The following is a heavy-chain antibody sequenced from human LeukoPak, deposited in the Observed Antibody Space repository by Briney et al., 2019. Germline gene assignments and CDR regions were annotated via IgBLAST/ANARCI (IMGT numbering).Heavy chain of an antibody. J-gene: IGHJ2*01. D-gene: IGHD4-17*01. V-gene: IGHV3-23*01. CDR2: IRGSDGST. CDR1: GFAFGAFA. CDR3: AKTVTTQLYYWYFDL. Sequence: GGSLRLSCAASGFAFGAFAMAWVRQAPGKGLEWVSAIRGSDGSTYYADSVKGRFSVSRDTSKSTLYLQMSGLRAEDTAVYYCAKTVTTQLYYWYFDLWGRGTLVTVSS.